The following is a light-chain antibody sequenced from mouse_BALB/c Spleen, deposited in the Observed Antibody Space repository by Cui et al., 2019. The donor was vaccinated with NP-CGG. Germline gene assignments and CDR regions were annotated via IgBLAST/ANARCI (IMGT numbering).Light chain of an antibody. J-gene: IGLJ1*01. CDR1: TGAVTTSNY. V-gene: IGLV1*01. Sequence: QSVVTKQPALTTSPGETVTLTCRSSTGAVTTSNYANWVQEKPDHLFTGLIGGTNNRAPGVPARFSGSLIGDKAALTITGAQTEDEAMYFCALWYSNHWVFGGGTKLTVL. CDR3: ALWYSNHWV. CDR2: GTN.